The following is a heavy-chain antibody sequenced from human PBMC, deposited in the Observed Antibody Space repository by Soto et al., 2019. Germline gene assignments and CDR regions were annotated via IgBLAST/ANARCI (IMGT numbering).Heavy chain of an antibody. CDR2: ISYDGSNK. V-gene: IGHV3-30-3*01. D-gene: IGHD3-16*02. CDR1: GFTFSSYA. J-gene: IGHJ4*02. Sequence: GGSLRLSCAASGFTFSSYAMHWVRQAPGKGLEWVAVISYDGSNKYYADSVKGRFTISRDNSKNTLYLQMNSLRAEDTAVYYCTTNMITFGGVIVVDYWGQGTLVTVSS. CDR3: TTNMITFGGVIVVDY.